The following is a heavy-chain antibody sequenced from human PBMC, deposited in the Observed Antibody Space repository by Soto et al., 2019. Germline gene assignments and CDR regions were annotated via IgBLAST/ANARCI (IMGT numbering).Heavy chain of an antibody. J-gene: IGHJ4*02. Sequence: PGGSLGLSCAASGFTFSNAWMSWVRQAPGKGMEWVGRIKSKTDGGTTDYAAPVKGRFTISRDDSKNTLYLQMNSLKTEDTAVYYCTTPPRYCSSTSCSTFDYWGQGTLVTVSS. CDR1: GFTFSNAW. D-gene: IGHD2-2*01. V-gene: IGHV3-15*01. CDR2: IKSKTDGGTT. CDR3: TTPPRYCSSTSCSTFDY.